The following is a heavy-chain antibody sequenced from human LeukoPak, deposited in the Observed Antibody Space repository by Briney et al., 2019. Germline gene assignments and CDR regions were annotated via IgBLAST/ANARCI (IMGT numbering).Heavy chain of an antibody. CDR1: GFTFSNYG. Sequence: GTSLRLSCAASGFTFSNYGMHWVRQAPGKGLEWVAVISYDGSNKYYADSVKGRFTISRDNSKNTLYLQMNSLRAEDTAVYYCAILSSGSLFDYWGQGTLVTVSS. J-gene: IGHJ4*02. CDR3: AILSSGSLFDY. V-gene: IGHV3-30*03. D-gene: IGHD1-26*01. CDR2: ISYDGSNK.